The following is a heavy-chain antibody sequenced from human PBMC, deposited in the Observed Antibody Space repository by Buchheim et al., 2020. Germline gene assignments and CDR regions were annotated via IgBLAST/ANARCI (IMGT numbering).Heavy chain of an antibody. Sequence: QLQLQESGSGLVKPSQTLSLTCVVSGGSISSGGYSWSWIRQPPGKGLEWIGYIYHSGSTYYNPFLKSRVTTAVDRTKTHFSLKLSSVTAADTAVYYCARGNRWTAVGTARGYYYDMDVWGQGTT. V-gene: IGHV4-30-2*01. J-gene: IGHJ6*02. D-gene: IGHD6-13*01. CDR3: ARGNRWTAVGTARGYYYDMDV. CDR2: IYHSGST. CDR1: GGSISSGGYS.